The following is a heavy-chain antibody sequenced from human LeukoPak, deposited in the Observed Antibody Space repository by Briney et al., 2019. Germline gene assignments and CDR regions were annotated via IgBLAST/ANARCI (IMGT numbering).Heavy chain of an antibody. CDR2: ISGDGGST. J-gene: IGHJ4*02. V-gene: IGHV3-43*02. D-gene: IGHD3-3*01. CDR1: GFTFDDYA. CDR3: AKGYYDFRSGLLVDPDY. Sequence: AGGSLRLSCAASGFTFDDYAMHWVRQAPGKGLEWVSLISGDGGSTYYADSVKGRFTISRDNSKNSLYLQMNSLRTEDTALYYCAKGYYDFRSGLLVDPDYWGQGTLVTVSS.